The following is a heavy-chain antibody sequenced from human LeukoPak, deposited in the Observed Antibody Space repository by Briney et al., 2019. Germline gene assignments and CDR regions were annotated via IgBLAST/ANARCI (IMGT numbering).Heavy chain of an antibody. CDR2: ISSSSSYI. D-gene: IGHD4-17*01. CDR3: ARSKSRYGDYANFDY. J-gene: IGHJ4*02. CDR1: GFTFSSYS. V-gene: IGHV3-21*01. Sequence: PGGSLRLSCAASGFTFSSYSMNWVRQAPGKGLEWVSSISSSSSYIYYADSVKGRFTISRDNAKNSLYLQMNSLRAEDTAVYYCARSKSRYGDYANFDYWGQGTLVTVSS.